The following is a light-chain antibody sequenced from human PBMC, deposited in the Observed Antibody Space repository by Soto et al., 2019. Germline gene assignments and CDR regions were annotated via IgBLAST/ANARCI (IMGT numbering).Light chain of an antibody. J-gene: IGKJ1*01. CDR3: QQYRT. V-gene: IGKV3D-15*01. Sequence: EVVMTQSPATLSVSPGERATLSCRASQSVGSSLAWYQRKPGQAPRVLIYSASLRATGIPDRFSGSGSGTDFSLTISRLEPEDFAVYYCQQYRTFGQGTKVDIK. CDR1: QSVGSS. CDR2: SAS.